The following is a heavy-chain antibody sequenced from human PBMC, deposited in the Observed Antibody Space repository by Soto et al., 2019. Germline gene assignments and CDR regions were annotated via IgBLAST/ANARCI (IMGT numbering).Heavy chain of an antibody. CDR3: ARDWTTGYYYYGMDV. V-gene: IGHV4-31*03. Sequence: SETLSLTCTVSGGSISSGGYYWSWIRQHPGKGLEWIGYIYYSGSTYYNPSLKSRVTISVDTSKNQFSLKLSSVTAADTAVYYCARDWTTGYYYYGMDVWGQGTTVTVSS. CDR1: GGSISSGGYY. D-gene: IGHD1-1*01. CDR2: IYYSGST. J-gene: IGHJ6*02.